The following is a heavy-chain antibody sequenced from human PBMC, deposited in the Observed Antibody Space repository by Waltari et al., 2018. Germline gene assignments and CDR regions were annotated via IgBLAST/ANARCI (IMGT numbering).Heavy chain of an antibody. Sequence: VQLVQSGSELKKPGASVNVSCKASGYTFTSYSMNWVRQAPGKGLEWVSYISSSSSTIYYADSVKGRFTISRDNAKNSLYLQMNSLRAEDTAVYYCAGEWGYCSGGSCFDAFDIWGQGTMVTVSS. CDR1: GYTFTSYS. CDR2: ISSSSSTI. D-gene: IGHD2-15*01. CDR3: AGEWGYCSGGSCFDAFDI. V-gene: IGHV3-48*04. J-gene: IGHJ3*02.